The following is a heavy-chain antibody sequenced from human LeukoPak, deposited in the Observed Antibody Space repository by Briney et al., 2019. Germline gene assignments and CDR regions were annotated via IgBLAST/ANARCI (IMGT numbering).Heavy chain of an antibody. CDR3: VRDVQFAFDI. D-gene: IGHD5-24*01. Sequence: PGGSLRLSCATSGFTFSSEPMNWVRKAPGKGLEWVAHIRSGGDNIHYVDSVRGRFTISRDNAKKSLYLQMNSLRAEDTAVYYCVRDVQFAFDIWGQGTMVTVSS. J-gene: IGHJ3*02. CDR1: GFTFSSEP. CDR2: IRSGGDNI. V-gene: IGHV3-48*01.